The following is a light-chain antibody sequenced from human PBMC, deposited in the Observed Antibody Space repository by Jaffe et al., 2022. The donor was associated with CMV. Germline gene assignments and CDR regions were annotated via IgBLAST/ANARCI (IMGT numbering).Light chain of an antibody. CDR3: QQYNSYPYT. V-gene: IGKV1-5*03. CDR1: QSINNW. J-gene: IGKJ2*01. CDR2: KAS. Sequence: DIQMSQSPSTLSTSVGDRVTITCRASQSINNWLAWYQQRPGKAPKLLLYKASKLEDGVPSRFSGSGSGTEFTLTISSLQPDDFATYYCQQYNSYPYTFGRGTKLEIK.